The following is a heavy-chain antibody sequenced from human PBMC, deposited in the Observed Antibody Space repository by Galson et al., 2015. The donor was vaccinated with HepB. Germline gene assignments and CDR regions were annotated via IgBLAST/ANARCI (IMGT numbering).Heavy chain of an antibody. CDR2: ISNDGAYT. CDR1: EFTFSDYY. D-gene: IGHD3/OR15-3a*01. V-gene: IGHV3-11*03. J-gene: IGHJ4*02. CDR3: ATHRRGTGYYLY. Sequence: SLRLSCAASEFTFSDYYMSWIRQAPGKGLEWISIISNDGAYTNYANSVKGRFTISRHNSKNTLYLQMNSLRAEDTAVYYCATHRRGTGYYLYWGQGTLVTVSS.